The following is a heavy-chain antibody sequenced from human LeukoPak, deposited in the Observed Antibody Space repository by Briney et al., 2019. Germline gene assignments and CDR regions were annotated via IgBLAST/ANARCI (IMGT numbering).Heavy chain of an antibody. CDR3: AKAGYDSSGRFVF. CDR1: ALILSTVA. D-gene: IGHD3-22*01. J-gene: IGHJ4*02. CDR2: SSGGGGSP. V-gene: IGHV3-23*01. Sequence: LGRSLSLSCVLSALILSTVAMGWVRRVPGNGMGWDAGSSGGGGSPYYEDSVKGRFTNSRDTSKNTLYLQMNSLRAEDTAVYCCAKAGYDSSGRFVFWGQGGLLTVSS.